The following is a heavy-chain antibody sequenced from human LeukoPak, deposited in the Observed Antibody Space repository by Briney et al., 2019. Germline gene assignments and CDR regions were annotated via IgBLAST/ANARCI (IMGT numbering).Heavy chain of an antibody. CDR1: GFTFDDYA. D-gene: IGHD3-22*01. CDR2: ISGDGGST. V-gene: IGHV3-43*02. CDR3: AKDMGYYDSSGYPAPGPFDY. J-gene: IGHJ4*02. Sequence: PGGSLRLSCAASGFTFDDYAMHWVRQAPGKGLEWVSLISGDGGSTYYADSVKGRFTTSRDNSKNSLYLQMNRLRTEDTALYYCAKDMGYYDSSGYPAPGPFDYWGQGTLVTVSS.